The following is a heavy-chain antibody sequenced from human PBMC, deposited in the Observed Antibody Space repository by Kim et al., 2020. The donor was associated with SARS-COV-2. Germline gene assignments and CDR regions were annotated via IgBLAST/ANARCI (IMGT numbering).Heavy chain of an antibody. J-gene: IGHJ3*02. CDR2: ISGSGGST. V-gene: IGHV3-23*01. CDR3: AKRTAGNFDWFDAFDI. Sequence: GGSLRLSCAASGFTFSSYAMSWVRQAPGKGLEWVSAISGSGGSTYYADSVKGRFTISRDNSKNTLYLQMNSLRAEDTAVYYCAKRTAGNFDWFDAFDIWGQGTMVTVSS. D-gene: IGHD3-9*01. CDR1: GFTFSSYA.